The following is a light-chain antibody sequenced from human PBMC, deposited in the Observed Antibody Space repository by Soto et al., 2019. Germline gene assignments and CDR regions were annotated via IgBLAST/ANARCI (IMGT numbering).Light chain of an antibody. V-gene: IGLV6-57*04. J-gene: IGLJ2*01. Sequence: NFMLTQPHSVSESPGKTITISCTRNSGSIASTYVQWYRQRPGSAPTIVIFEDSERPSGVPDRFSGSIDTSSNSASLTISGLKAEDEADYCCQSYESSSNVVFGGGTKLTVL. CDR2: EDS. CDR1: SGSIASTY. CDR3: QSYESSSNVV.